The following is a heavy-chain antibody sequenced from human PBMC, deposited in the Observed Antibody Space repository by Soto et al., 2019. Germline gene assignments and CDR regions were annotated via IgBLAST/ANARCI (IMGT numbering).Heavy chain of an antibody. CDR2: INPSGGST. D-gene: IGHD4-17*01. CDR3: AAGGPGGDYDGGSVY. V-gene: IGHV1-46*01. CDR1: GYTFTSYY. J-gene: IGHJ4*02. Sequence: GASVKVSCKASGYTFTSYYMHWVRQAPVQGLEWMGIINPSGGSTSYAQKFQGRVTMTRDTSTSTVYMELSSLRSEDTAVYYCAAGGPGGDYDGGSVYWGQGTLVTVSS.